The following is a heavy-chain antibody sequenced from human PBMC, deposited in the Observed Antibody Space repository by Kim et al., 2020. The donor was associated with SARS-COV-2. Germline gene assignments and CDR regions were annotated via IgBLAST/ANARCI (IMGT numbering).Heavy chain of an antibody. Sequence: GGSLRLSCIASGFTFSSYNMNWVRQAPGKGLEWVSYISGSSSNKFYADSVKGRFTISRDNAKNSLYLQMNSLRDEDTAVYYCARRGSYGSGSPFDYWGQG. CDR3: ARRGSYGSGSPFDY. V-gene: IGHV3-48*02. CDR2: ISGSSSNK. J-gene: IGHJ4*02. CDR1: GFTFSSYN. D-gene: IGHD3-10*01.